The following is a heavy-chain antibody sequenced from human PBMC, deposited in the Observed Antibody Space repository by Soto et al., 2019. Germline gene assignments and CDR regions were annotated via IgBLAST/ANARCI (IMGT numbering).Heavy chain of an antibody. CDR2: INPDGSST. Sequence: PGGSLRLSRAASGFTFSSYWMHWVRQAPGKGLVWVSRINPDGSSTSYADSVKGRFTISRDNSKNTLYLQMNSLRAEDTAVYYCAREPGTTVTTTTYFQHWGQGTLVTVSS. J-gene: IGHJ1*01. CDR3: AREPGTTVTTTTYFQH. D-gene: IGHD4-17*01. CDR1: GFTFSSYW. V-gene: IGHV3-74*01.